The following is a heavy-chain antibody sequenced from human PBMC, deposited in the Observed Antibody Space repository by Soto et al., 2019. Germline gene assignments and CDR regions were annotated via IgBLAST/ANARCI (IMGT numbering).Heavy chain of an antibody. V-gene: IGHV1-3*01. D-gene: IGHD3-22*01. CDR3: AKAISEYYAPLDH. CDR1: GYTFISYA. CDR2: INAGNGNT. Sequence: ASVKVSCKASGYTFISYAMHWVRQAPGQRLEWMGWINAGNGNTKYSQKFQGRVTITRDTSASTAYMELSSLRAEDTAVYYCAKAISEYYAPLDHWGQGIRVTVPQ. J-gene: IGHJ4*02.